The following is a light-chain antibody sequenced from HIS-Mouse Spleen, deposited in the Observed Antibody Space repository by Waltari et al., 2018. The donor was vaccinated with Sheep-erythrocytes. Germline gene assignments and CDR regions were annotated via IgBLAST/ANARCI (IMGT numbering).Light chain of an antibody. CDR2: EVS. V-gene: IGLV2-8*01. J-gene: IGLJ3*02. Sequence: QSALTQPPSASGSPGQSVTISCTGTSSDVGGYNYVSWYQRHPGKAPELMIYEVSKRPSGVTDRFPGYNAGNTASLTVSELQAEAEADYYCSSYAGSNNWVFGGGTKLTVL. CDR1: SSDVGGYNY. CDR3: SSYAGSNNWV.